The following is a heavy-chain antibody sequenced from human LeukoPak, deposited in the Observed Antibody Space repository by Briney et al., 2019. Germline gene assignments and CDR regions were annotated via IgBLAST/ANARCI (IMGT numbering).Heavy chain of an antibody. CDR3: ASGRYSSGYYYRDY. Sequence: SETLSLTCAVYGGSFSGYYWSWIRQPPGKGLEWIGEINHSGSTNYNPSLKSRVTISVDTSKNQFSLKLSSVTAADTAVYYCASGRYSSGYYYRDYWDQGTLVTVSS. CDR1: GGSFSGYY. J-gene: IGHJ4*02. V-gene: IGHV4-34*01. CDR2: INHSGST. D-gene: IGHD3-22*01.